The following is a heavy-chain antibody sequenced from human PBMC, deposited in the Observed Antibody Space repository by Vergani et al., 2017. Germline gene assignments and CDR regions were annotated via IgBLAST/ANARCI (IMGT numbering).Heavy chain of an antibody. CDR2: ICPGDSDT. Sequence: EVQLVQSGAEVKKPGESLKISCKGSGYSFTSYWIGCLLQMPGEGLEWMGMICPGDSDTRYSPSLQGQVTISADKSISTAYLQWSSLNASDTAMYYCATYHVHYSGYRTPYDDDAFDIWGQGTMVTVSS. V-gene: IGHV5-51*03. CDR3: ATYHVHYSGYRTPYDDDAFDI. D-gene: IGHD3-22*01. CDR1: GYSFTSYW. J-gene: IGHJ3*02.